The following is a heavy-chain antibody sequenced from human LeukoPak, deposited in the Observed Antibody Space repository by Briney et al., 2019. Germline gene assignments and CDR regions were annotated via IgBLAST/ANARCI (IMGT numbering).Heavy chain of an antibody. J-gene: IGHJ6*03. CDR1: GGSISSYY. V-gene: IGHV4-4*09. Sequence: SETLSLTCTVSGGSISSYYWSWIRQSPVKGLEWIGYIFPSGSAFYNPSLESRVAISLDTSENQFSMRLNSVAAADTAVYYCARRNHYFYYMDVWGKGTTVTVSS. CDR3: ARRNHYFYYMDV. CDR2: IFPSGSA.